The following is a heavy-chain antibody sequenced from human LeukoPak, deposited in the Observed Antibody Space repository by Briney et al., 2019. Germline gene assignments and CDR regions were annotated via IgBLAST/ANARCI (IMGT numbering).Heavy chain of an antibody. V-gene: IGHV3-30*03. J-gene: IGHJ4*02. CDR1: GFTFSSYG. CDR3: AREASYYDSSGSEYYFDY. CDR2: ISYDGSNK. D-gene: IGHD3-22*01. Sequence: GSLRLSCAASGFTFSSYGMHWVRQAPGKGLEWVAVISYDGSNKYYADSVKGRFTISRDNSKNTLYLQMNSLRAEDTAVYYCAREASYYDSSGSEYYFDYWGQGTLVTVSS.